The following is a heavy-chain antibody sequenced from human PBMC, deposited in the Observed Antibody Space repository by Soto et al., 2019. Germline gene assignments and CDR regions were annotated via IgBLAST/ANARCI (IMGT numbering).Heavy chain of an antibody. CDR2: IKQDGSEK. CDR3: ARAVGVVVAATGRQYYFDY. Sequence: GGSLRLSCAASGFTFSSYWMSWVRQAPGKGLEWVANIKQDGSEKYYVDSVKGRFTISRDNAKNSLYLQMNSLRAEDTAVYYCARAVGVVVAATGRQYYFDYWGQGTLVTVSS. D-gene: IGHD2-15*01. V-gene: IGHV3-7*05. J-gene: IGHJ4*02. CDR1: GFTFSSYW.